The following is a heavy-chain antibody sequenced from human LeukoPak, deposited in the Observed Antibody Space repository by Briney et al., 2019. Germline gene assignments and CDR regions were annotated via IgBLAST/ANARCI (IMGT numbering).Heavy chain of an antibody. J-gene: IGHJ2*01. V-gene: IGHV5-51*01. CDR2: IYPDDSDT. Sequence: GESLKISCQASGYTFTTYWIGWVRQMPGKGLECMGIIYPDDSDTTYSPSFQGQVTISADKSFSTAYLQWSSLKASDPSIYYCARLGGDTYYFGSASYPNWYFDLWGRGTLVTVSS. CDR3: ARLGGDTYYFGSASYPNWYFDL. CDR1: GYTFTTYW. D-gene: IGHD3-10*01.